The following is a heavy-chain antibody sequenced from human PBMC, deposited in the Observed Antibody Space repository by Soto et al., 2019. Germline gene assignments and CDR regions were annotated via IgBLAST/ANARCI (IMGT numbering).Heavy chain of an antibody. J-gene: IGHJ5*01. Sequence: SETLSLTCTVSGGSITSHHYYWSWIRQPPGQALEYIGYIYKSTTTYYNPSFESRVAISLDTSKSQFSLNVTSVTAADTAVYFCARGRYCLTGRCFPNWFDSWGQGTLVTVSS. D-gene: IGHD2-15*01. V-gene: IGHV4-30-4*08. CDR3: ARGRYCLTGRCFPNWFDS. CDR2: IYKSTTT. CDR1: GGSITSHHYY.